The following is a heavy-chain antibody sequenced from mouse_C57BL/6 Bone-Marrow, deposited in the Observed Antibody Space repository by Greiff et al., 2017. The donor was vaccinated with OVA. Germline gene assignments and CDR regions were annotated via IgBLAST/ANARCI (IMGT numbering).Heavy chain of an antibody. V-gene: IGHV1-7*01. CDR2: INPSSGYT. J-gene: IGHJ2*01. CDR1: GYTFTSYR. Sequence: VQLVESGAELAKPGASVKLSCKASGYTFTSYRMHWVKQRPGQGLEWIGYINPSSGYTKYNQKFKDKATLTADKSSSTAYMQLSSLTYEDSAVYYCARSYYGSNYFDYWGQGTTLTVSS. CDR3: ARSYYGSNYFDY. D-gene: IGHD1-1*01.